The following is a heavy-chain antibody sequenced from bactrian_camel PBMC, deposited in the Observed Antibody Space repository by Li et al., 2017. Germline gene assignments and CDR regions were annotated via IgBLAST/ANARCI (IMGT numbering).Heavy chain of an antibody. V-gene: IGHV3-1*01. Sequence: DVQLVESGGGLVQPGGSLRLSCVASGFSFGDYAMTWIRQAPGKGLEWIASVSWNGDTSAYADSVKGRFTISRDNAKNVVYLQMNSLKSEDTAVYYCATEVLNSGMWNRGSDKFGYWGQGTQVTVS. CDR3: ATEVLNSGMWNRGSDKFGY. CDR1: GFSFGDYA. J-gene: IGHJ6*01. CDR2: VSWNGDTS. D-gene: IGHD2*01.